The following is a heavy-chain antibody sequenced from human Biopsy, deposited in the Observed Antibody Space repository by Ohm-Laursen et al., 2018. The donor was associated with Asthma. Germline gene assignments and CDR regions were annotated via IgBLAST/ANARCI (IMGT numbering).Heavy chain of an antibody. CDR2: ISHSGST. Sequence: TLSLTCAVSGGSISSGGYWTWIRQPPGKGLEWIGYISHSGSTYFNLSLKSRVTISLDRTKVQFSLKLSPVTAADTALYYCARAQAAQYYYGMDVWGQGTTVIVSS. D-gene: IGHD6-6*01. V-gene: IGHV4-30-2*01. CDR1: GGSISSGGY. CDR3: ARAQAAQYYYGMDV. J-gene: IGHJ6*02.